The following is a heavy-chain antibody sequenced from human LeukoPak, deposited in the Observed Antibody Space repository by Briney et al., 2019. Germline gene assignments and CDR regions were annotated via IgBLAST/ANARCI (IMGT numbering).Heavy chain of an antibody. J-gene: IGHJ4*02. Sequence: SRLTISIDTSKNQFSLKLSSVTAADTAVYYCARGGSSWYLGYYFDYWGQGTLVTVSS. CDR3: ARGGSSWYLGYYFDY. V-gene: IGHV4-34*01. D-gene: IGHD6-13*01.